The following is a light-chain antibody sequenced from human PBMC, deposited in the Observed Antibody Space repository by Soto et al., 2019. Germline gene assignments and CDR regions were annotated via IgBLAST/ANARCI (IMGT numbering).Light chain of an antibody. CDR1: QSVSSSN. V-gene: IGKV3-20*01. CDR3: QHYGSSPWT. J-gene: IGKJ1*01. CDR2: GAS. Sequence: EIVLTQSPGTLSLSPGDRATLYCRASQSVSSSNLAWYQQKRGQSPRLLIYGASSRATGIPDRFSGSGSGPDFTLTSSRLEPEDFAVYFCQHYGSSPWTVGQGTKVEIK.